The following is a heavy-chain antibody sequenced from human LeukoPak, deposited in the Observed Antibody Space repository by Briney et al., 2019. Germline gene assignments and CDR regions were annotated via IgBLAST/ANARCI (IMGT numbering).Heavy chain of an antibody. J-gene: IGHJ5*02. V-gene: IGHV4-59*01. Sequence: SETLSLTCTVSGGSISSYYWSWIRQPPGKGLEWIGFIYDSGSTNYNPSLKSRVTISVDTSKNQFSLKLSSVTAADTAVYYCARSPGYSSSWYGYWFDPWGQGTLVTVSS. CDR1: GGSISSYY. D-gene: IGHD6-13*01. CDR3: ARSPGYSSSWYGYWFDP. CDR2: IYDSGST.